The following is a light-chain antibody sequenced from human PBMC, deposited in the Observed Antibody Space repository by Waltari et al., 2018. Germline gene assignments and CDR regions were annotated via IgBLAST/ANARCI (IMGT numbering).Light chain of an antibody. J-gene: IGKJ4*01. CDR1: QSISSW. CDR2: KAS. Sequence: DIQMTQSPSTLSASVGDSVTITCRASQSISSWLAWYQQKPGKAPKLLSYKASSLESGVPSRFSGSGSGTEFTLTISSLQPDDFATYYCLHLNNFPLSFGGGTKVELK. CDR3: LHLNNFPLS. V-gene: IGKV1-5*03.